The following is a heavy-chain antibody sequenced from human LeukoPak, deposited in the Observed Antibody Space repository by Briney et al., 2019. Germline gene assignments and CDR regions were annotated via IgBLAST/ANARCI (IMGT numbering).Heavy chain of an antibody. J-gene: IGHJ4*02. Sequence: PGRSLRLSCAASGITFSIYIMHWVRQAPGKGLEWVAAISYDGSNNYYADSVKGRFTISRDNAKNSLYLQMNSLRAEDTALYYCAKDETKYYYGSGSEGGIDYWGQGTLVTVSS. CDR3: AKDETKYYYGSGSEGGIDY. CDR1: GITFSIYI. CDR2: ISYDGSNN. V-gene: IGHV3-30*04. D-gene: IGHD3-10*01.